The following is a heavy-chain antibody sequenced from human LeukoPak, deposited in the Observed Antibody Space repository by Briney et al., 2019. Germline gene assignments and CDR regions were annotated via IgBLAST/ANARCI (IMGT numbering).Heavy chain of an antibody. J-gene: IGHJ4*02. V-gene: IGHV4-59*01. CDR3: ARYITWCGDPRGLDY. D-gene: IGHD4-17*01. Sequence: SETLSLTCTVSGGSISSYYWSWIRQPPGKGLEWIWYIYYSGSTNYNPSLKSRVTISVDTYKHQFSLKLSSVTAADTAVYYCARYITWCGDPRGLDYWGQGTLVTVSS. CDR2: IYYSGST. CDR1: GGSISSYY.